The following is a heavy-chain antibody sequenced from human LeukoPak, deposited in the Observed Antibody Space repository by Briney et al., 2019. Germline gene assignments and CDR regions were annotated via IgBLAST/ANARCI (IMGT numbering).Heavy chain of an antibody. J-gene: IGHJ4*02. V-gene: IGHV3-21*01. Sequence: GGSLRLPCAASGFTFSSYSMNWVRQAPGKGLEWVSSISSSSSYIYYADSVKGRFTISRDNAKNSLYLQMNSLRAEDTAVYYCARADWDTAMIDYWGQGTLVTVSS. CDR1: GFTFSSYS. CDR2: ISSSSSYI. CDR3: ARADWDTAMIDY. D-gene: IGHD5-18*01.